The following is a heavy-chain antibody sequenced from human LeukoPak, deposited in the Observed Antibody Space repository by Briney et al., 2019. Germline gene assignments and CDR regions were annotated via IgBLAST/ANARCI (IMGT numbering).Heavy chain of an antibody. CDR1: GGSFSGYY. J-gene: IGHJ5*02. V-gene: IGHV4-34*01. Sequence: SETLSLTCAVSGGSFSGYYWSWIRQPPGKGLEWIGEINHSGSANYNPSLKSPVTISVDTSKNQSSLKLSSVTAADTAVYYCARGNPMTTVTTSWFDPWGQGTLVTVSS. D-gene: IGHD4-11*01. CDR3: ARGNPMTTVTTSWFDP. CDR2: INHSGSA.